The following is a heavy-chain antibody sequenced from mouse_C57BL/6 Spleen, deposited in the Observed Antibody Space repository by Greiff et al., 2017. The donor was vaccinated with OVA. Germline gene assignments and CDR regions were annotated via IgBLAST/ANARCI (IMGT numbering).Heavy chain of an antibody. D-gene: IGHD1-1*01. CDR1: GYTFTSYW. Sequence: VQLQQPGAELVKPWASVKLSCTASGYTFTSYWMHWVQQRPGPGLEWIGMIHPNSGRTNYNEQFKSKAPLTVDKSSSTAYMQLSSLTSEDAAVYYCARGLLRPVAYWGQGTLVTVSA. V-gene: IGHV1-64*01. J-gene: IGHJ3*01. CDR3: ARGLLRPVAY. CDR2: IHPNSGRT.